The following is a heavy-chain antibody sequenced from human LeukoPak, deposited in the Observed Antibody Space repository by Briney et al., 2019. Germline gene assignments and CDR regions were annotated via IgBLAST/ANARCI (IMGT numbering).Heavy chain of an antibody. D-gene: IGHD5-24*01. Sequence: TPSETLSLTRTVSGGSISSYYWSWIRQPAGKGLEWIGRIYTSGSTNYNPSLKSRVTMSVDTSKNQLSLKLSSVTAADTAVYYCARDRSTYNNYDYYYMDVWGKGTTVTVSS. V-gene: IGHV4-4*07. CDR3: ARDRSTYNNYDYYYMDV. CDR1: GGSISSYY. J-gene: IGHJ6*03. CDR2: IYTSGST.